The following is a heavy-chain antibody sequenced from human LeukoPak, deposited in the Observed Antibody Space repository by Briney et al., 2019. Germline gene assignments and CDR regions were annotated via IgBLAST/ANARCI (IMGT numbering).Heavy chain of an antibody. D-gene: IGHD6-19*01. Sequence: SETLSLTCTVSGGSISSYYWTWIRQPAGKGLEWIGRIYTSGSINYNPSLKSRVTLSVDTSKNQFSLKLTSVTAADTAVYYCARKGISAVAGAFDIWGQGTMVTVSS. J-gene: IGHJ3*02. CDR2: IYTSGSI. CDR1: GGSISSYY. V-gene: IGHV4-4*07. CDR3: ARKGISAVAGAFDI.